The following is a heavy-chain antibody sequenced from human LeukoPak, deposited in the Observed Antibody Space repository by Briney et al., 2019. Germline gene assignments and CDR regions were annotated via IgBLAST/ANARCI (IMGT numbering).Heavy chain of an antibody. CDR3: ARADILTGYYDYGMDV. D-gene: IGHD3-9*01. J-gene: IGHJ6*02. CDR1: GGSIGSYY. CDR2: IYYSGST. V-gene: IGHV4-59*01. Sequence: TSETLSLTCKVSGGSIGSYYWSWLRQPPGKGLEWIGYIYYSGSTNYNPSLKSRVTISVDTSKNQFSLKLSSVTAADTAVYYCARADILTGYYDYGMDVWGQGTTVIVSS.